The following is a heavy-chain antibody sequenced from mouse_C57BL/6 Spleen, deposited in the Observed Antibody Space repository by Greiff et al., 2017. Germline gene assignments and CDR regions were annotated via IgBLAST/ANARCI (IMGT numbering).Heavy chain of an antibody. Sequence: EVQLVESGGGLVKPGGSLKLSCAASRFTFSDYGMHWVRQAPEKGLEWVAYISSGSSTIYYADTVKGRFTISRDNATNTLFLQMTSLRSEDTAMYYCARREDDAMDYWGQGTSVTVSS. J-gene: IGHJ4*01. CDR1: RFTFSDYG. CDR2: ISSGSSTI. CDR3: ARREDDAMDY. V-gene: IGHV5-17*01.